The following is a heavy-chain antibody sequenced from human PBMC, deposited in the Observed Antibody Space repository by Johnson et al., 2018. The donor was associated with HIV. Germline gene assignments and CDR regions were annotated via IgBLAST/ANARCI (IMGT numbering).Heavy chain of an antibody. CDR3: TREGPSERAGFDI. CDR1: GFTFSSYW. CDR2: INSDGTAT. V-gene: IGHV3-74*01. J-gene: IGHJ3*02. Sequence: VQLVESGGGLVQPGGSLRLSCAASGFTFSSYWMHWVRQAPGKGLVWVSRINSDGTATSYADPVKGRLIISRDNAKSTLYLEMNSLRVDDTAVYYCTREGPSERAGFDIWGQGTVVTVSS.